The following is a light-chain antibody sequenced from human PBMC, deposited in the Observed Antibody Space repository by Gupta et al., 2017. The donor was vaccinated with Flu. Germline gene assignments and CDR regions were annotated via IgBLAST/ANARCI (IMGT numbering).Light chain of an antibody. Sequence: QPVLTQSSSASASLGSGVKLTCTLRRRHNSYIIALQQQQPGKAPRSLLLLEGSGSYNTGSPVRFRVSNSGSAAALSITRSHLQAEADYYYYSENWSRATVGFGAGTKLTVL. V-gene: IGLV4-60*03. CDR1: RRHNSYI. J-gene: IGLJ1*01. CDR3: ENWSRATVG. CDR2: LEGSGSY.